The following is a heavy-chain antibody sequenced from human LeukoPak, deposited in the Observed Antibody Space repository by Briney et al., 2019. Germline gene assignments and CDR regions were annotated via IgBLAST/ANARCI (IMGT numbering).Heavy chain of an antibody. Sequence: GGSLRLSCAASGFTFSTYAMSWVRQAPGKGLEWVSAVSGSGGTTYYTDSVKGRFTFFRDNSKNTLYLQMNSLRADDTAVYYCAKDRAYSFDYWGQGTLVTVSS. D-gene: IGHD3-16*01. J-gene: IGHJ4*02. CDR2: VSGSGGTT. CDR1: GFTFSTYA. CDR3: AKDRAYSFDY. V-gene: IGHV3-23*01.